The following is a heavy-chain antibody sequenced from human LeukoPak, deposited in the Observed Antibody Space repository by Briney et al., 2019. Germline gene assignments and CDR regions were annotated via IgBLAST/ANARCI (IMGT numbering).Heavy chain of an antibody. Sequence: SKTLSLTCTVSGGSISRYYWSWIRQPPGKGLEWIGYIYYSGSTNYNPSLKSRVTISVDTSKNQFSLKLSSVTAADTAVYYCARAGYGSGTYYFDYGGQGTLVTVSS. CDR2: IYYSGST. CDR3: ARAGYGSGTYYFDY. D-gene: IGHD3-10*01. V-gene: IGHV4-59*01. CDR1: GGSISRYY. J-gene: IGHJ4*02.